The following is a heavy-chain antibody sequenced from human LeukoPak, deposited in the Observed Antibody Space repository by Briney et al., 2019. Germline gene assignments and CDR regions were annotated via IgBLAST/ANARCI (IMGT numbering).Heavy chain of an antibody. D-gene: IGHD3-3*01. V-gene: IGHV3-30*02. CDR3: ALTTYYDFWSGYYGYFDY. CDR2: IRYDGSNK. J-gene: IGHJ4*02. CDR1: GFTFSSYG. Sequence: GGSLRLSCAASGFTFSSYGMHWVRQAPGKGLEWVAFIRYDGSNKYYADSVKGRFTISRDNSKNTLYLQMNSLRAEDTAVYYCALTTYYDFWSGYYGYFDYWGQGTLVTVSS.